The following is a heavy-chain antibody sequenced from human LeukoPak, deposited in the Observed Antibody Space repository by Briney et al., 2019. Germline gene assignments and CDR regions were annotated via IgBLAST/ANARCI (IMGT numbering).Heavy chain of an antibody. Sequence: PSETLSLTCAVSGGSISSSSYYWGWIRQPPGKGLEWIGSIYYSGSTYYNPSLKSRVTISVDTSKNQFSLKLSSVTAADTAVYYCARGVHYYDSSGYYPFDYWGHGTLVTVSS. CDR3: ARGVHYYDSSGYYPFDY. J-gene: IGHJ4*01. D-gene: IGHD3-22*01. V-gene: IGHV4-39*07. CDR1: GGSISSSSYY. CDR2: IYYSGST.